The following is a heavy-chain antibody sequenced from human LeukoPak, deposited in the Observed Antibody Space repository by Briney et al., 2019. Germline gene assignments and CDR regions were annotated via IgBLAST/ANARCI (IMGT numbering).Heavy chain of an antibody. CDR3: ARGGSWFDP. Sequence: SETLTLTCTVSGGSISIFYWSWIRQPAGKGLDWIGRIHSSGSINHNPSLKSRVTLSVDTSKNQFSLKLTSVAAADTAVYYCARGGSWFDPWGQGTLVTVSS. CDR1: GGSISIFY. V-gene: IGHV4-4*07. J-gene: IGHJ5*02. CDR2: IHSSGSI.